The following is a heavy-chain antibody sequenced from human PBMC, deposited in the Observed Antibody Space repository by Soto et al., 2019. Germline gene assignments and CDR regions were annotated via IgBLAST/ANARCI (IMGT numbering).Heavy chain of an antibody. D-gene: IGHD2-21*01. CDR3: PRYVLAADDSGCWCVSALAV. CDR1: GFTFRNYA. CDR2: IGLGSSPK. Sequence: PGGSLRLSCAASGFTFRNYAMNWVRQAPGKGLEWVSYIGLGSSPKYYADSVEGRFTISRDNAKNSLYLQMNSLRAEDTAVYFCPRYVLAADDSGCWCVSALAVWGQGTMVTVSS. J-gene: IGHJ3*01. V-gene: IGHV3-48*01.